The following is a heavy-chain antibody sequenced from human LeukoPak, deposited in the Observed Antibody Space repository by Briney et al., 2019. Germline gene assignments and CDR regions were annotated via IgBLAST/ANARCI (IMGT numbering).Heavy chain of an antibody. CDR3: ARVSPFDY. J-gene: IGHJ4*02. CDR2: FHSGGST. Sequence: GGSLRLSCVASGFTVSSNYMSWVRQAPGKGLEWLSVFHSGGSTYYADSVNGRFTMSRDNSKNTLYLQMNGLRVEDTAVYYCARVSPFDYWGQGTQVTVSS. V-gene: IGHV3-66*01. CDR1: GFTVSSNY.